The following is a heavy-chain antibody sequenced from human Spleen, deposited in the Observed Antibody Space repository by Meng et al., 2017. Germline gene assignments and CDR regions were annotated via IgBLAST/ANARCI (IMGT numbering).Heavy chain of an antibody. Sequence: SETLSLTCTVSGGSVRNYYWSWIRQPPGKGLEWIGYIYYSGTTDYNPSLKSRVTMSVDTSKNQFSLKLSSVTAADTAVYYCARDLGVPAARYYYYGMDVWGQGTTVTVSS. CDR2: IYYSGTT. V-gene: IGHV4-59*02. D-gene: IGHD2-2*01. CDR1: GGSVRNYY. CDR3: ARDLGVPAARYYYYGMDV. J-gene: IGHJ6*02.